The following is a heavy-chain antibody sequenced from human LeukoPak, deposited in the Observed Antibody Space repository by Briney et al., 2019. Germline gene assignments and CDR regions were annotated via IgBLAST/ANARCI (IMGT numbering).Heavy chain of an antibody. Sequence: GGSLRLSCAASGFTFSDYWMSWARQVPGKGLEWVANLKGDGSEKYYVDSVKGRFTISRDNAKNSLYLQMNSLRAEDTAVYYCARDKAFCSGGSCYPFRAAYFDYWGQGTLVTVSS. CDR2: LKGDGSEK. J-gene: IGHJ4*02. D-gene: IGHD2-15*01. CDR1: GFTFSDYW. CDR3: ARDKAFCSGGSCYPFRAAYFDY. V-gene: IGHV3-7*01.